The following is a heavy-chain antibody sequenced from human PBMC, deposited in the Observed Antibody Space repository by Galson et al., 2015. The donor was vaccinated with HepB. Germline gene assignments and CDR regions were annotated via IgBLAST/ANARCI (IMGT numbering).Heavy chain of an antibody. CDR3: ARETGVGSGWSQHYGMDV. V-gene: IGHV3-21*01. D-gene: IGHD6-19*01. J-gene: IGHJ6*02. CDR1: GFTFSSYS. Sequence: SLRLSCAASGFTFSSYSMNWVRQAPGKGLEWVSSISSSSSYIYYADSVKGRFTISRDNAKNSLYLQMNSLRAEDTAVYYCARETGVGSGWSQHYGMDVWGQGTTVTVSS. CDR2: ISSSSSYI.